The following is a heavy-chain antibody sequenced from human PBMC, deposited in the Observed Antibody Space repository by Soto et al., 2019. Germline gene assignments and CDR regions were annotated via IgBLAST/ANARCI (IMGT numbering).Heavy chain of an antibody. Sequence: SVKVSCKASGGTFSSYAISWVRQAPGQGLEWMGGIIPIFGTANYAQKFQGRVTITADKSTSTAYMELSSLRSEDTAVYYCARAPGPVDAFDIWGQGTMVTVSS. J-gene: IGHJ3*02. CDR1: GGTFSSYA. D-gene: IGHD3-10*01. V-gene: IGHV1-69*06. CDR3: ARAPGPVDAFDI. CDR2: IIPIFGTA.